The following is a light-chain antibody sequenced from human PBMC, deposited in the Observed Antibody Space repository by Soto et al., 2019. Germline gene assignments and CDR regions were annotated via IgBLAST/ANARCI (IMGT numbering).Light chain of an antibody. Sequence: DIVMTQSPLSLPVTPGEPASISCRSSQSLLHSNGYNYLDWYLQKPGQSPQLLIYLGSNRASGVTDRFSGSGTGKEFTLKISRVEAEDVGVYYCMQALQTPMYTFGQGTKLEIK. CDR2: LGS. V-gene: IGKV2-28*01. CDR1: QSLLHSNGYNY. CDR3: MQALQTPMYT. J-gene: IGKJ2*01.